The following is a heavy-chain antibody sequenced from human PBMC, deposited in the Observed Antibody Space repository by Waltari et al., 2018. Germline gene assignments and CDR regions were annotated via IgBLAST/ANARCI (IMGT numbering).Heavy chain of an antibody. J-gene: IGHJ4*02. CDR2: ICHSGST. Sequence: QVQLQESGPGMVKPSETLSLTCAVSGYSISSGYYWGWIRQPTGKGLEWIGSICHSGSTYYNPTLKSRVTISVATSKNQFSLKLSSVTAAATAVYYCARLITMVQGVTIPIPSFDYCGQGTLVTVSS. V-gene: IGHV4-38-2*01. D-gene: IGHD3-10*01. CDR1: GYSISSGYY. CDR3: ARLITMVQGVTIPIPSFDY.